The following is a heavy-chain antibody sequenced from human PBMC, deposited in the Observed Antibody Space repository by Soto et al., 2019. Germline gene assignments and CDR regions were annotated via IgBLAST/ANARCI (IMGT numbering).Heavy chain of an antibody. V-gene: IGHV4-61*08. CDR3: ARELWGSSGYSRENWFDP. CDR2: IYYSGST. CDR1: GGSISSGGYY. D-gene: IGHD3-22*01. Sequence: SETLSLTCTVSGGSISSGGYYWSWIRQHPGKGLEWIGYIYYSGSTNYNPSLKSRVTISVDTSKNQFSLKLSSVTAADTAVYYCARELWGSSGYSRENWFDPWGQGTLVTVSS. J-gene: IGHJ5*02.